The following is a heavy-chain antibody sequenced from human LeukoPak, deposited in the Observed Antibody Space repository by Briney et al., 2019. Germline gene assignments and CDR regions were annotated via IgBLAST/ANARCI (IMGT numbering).Heavy chain of an antibody. Sequence: GASVKVSCKASGGTFSSYAISWVRQAPGQGLEWMGGIIPIFGTANYAQKFQGRVTITADESTSTAYMELSSLRSEDTAVYYCARSDILTGPEEYYFDYWGQGTLVTVSS. V-gene: IGHV1-69*13. J-gene: IGHJ4*02. CDR2: IIPIFGTA. D-gene: IGHD3-9*01. CDR1: GGTFSSYA. CDR3: ARSDILTGPEEYYFDY.